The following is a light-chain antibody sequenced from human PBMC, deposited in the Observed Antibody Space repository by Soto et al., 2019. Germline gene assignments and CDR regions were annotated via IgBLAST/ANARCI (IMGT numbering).Light chain of an antibody. CDR3: QQYMSSVT. Sequence: EIVLTQSPGSLSLSPGQRATLSCRASQSVDTTFFAWYQKKPGQAPRLLIYGASKRVTGIPDRFSGSGSGTDFTLIISRLEPEDFALYYCQQYMSSVTFGQGTKVEIK. CDR1: QSVDTTF. V-gene: IGKV3-20*01. CDR2: GAS. J-gene: IGKJ1*01.